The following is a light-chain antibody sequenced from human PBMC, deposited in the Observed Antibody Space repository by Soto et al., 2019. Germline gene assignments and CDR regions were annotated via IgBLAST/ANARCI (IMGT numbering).Light chain of an antibody. CDR3: CSYGGYCTFVI. CDR2: EAD. J-gene: IGLJ2*01. Sequence: QSALTQPASVSGSPGQSITISCTGANSDVGRYNLISWYQQRPGKAPQLIIYEADKRPSGVSNRFSGSKSGNTASLTIFVLQSDAEAGDHGCSYGGYCTFVIFGGATRVTVL. V-gene: IGLV2-23*02. CDR1: NSDVGRYNL.